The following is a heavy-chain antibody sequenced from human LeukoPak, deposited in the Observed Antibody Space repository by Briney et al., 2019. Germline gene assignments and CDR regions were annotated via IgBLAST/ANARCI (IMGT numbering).Heavy chain of an antibody. Sequence: PSETLSLTCAVSGYSISSGYYWGWIRQPPGKGLEWIGRIYHSGSTYYNPSLKSRVTISVDTSKNQFSLKLSSVTAADTAVHYCARAALSWRDAFDIWGQGTMVTVSS. D-gene: IGHD2/OR15-2a*01. V-gene: IGHV4-38-2*01. CDR2: IYHSGST. CDR3: ARAALSWRDAFDI. CDR1: GYSISSGYY. J-gene: IGHJ3*02.